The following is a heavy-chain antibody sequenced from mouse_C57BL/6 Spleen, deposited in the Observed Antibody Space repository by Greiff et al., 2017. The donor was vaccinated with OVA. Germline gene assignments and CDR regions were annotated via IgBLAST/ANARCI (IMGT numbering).Heavy chain of an antibody. D-gene: IGHD4-1*02. V-gene: IGHV1-50*01. CDR1: GYTFTSYW. J-gene: IGHJ2*01. CDR2: IDPSDSYP. Sequence: QVQLQQPGAELVKPGASVKLSCKASGYTFTSYWMQWVKQRPGQGLEWIGEIDPSDSYPNYNQKFNGKATLTVDTSSSTAYMQLSSLTSEDSAVYYCARGANWDLYYFDYWGQGTTLTVSS. CDR3: ARGANWDLYYFDY.